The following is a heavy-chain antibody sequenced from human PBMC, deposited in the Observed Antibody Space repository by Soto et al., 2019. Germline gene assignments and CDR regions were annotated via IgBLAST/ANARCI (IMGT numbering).Heavy chain of an antibody. CDR1: GGSISTAVYC. Sequence: SEALSLPCTVSGGSISTAVYCWSWIRQSPDKGLEWIGHIYDGGTTYSSPSLKGRVTISADTSETQFSLKLNSVSAADTAVYYCARGPSGDKVDYWGQG. V-gene: IGHV4-30-4*01. CDR3: ARGPSGDKVDY. CDR2: IYDGGTT. D-gene: IGHD7-27*01. J-gene: IGHJ4*02.